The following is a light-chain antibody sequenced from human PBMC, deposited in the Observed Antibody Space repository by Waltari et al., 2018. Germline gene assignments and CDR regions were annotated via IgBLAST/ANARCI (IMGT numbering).Light chain of an antibody. CDR3: QKYGTLPAT. V-gene: IGKV3-20*01. J-gene: IGKJ1*01. CDR1: QSVSTY. CDR2: DAS. Sequence: EIVLTQSPGTLSLSPGQRATLSCRASQSVSTYLAWYQQKPGQAPRLLIYDASTRATCIPGRFSGSGSGTDFSLTISRLASEDFAVYYCQKYGTLPATFGQGTKVEI.